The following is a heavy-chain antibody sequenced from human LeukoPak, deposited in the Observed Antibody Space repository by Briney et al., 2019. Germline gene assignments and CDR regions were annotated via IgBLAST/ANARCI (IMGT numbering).Heavy chain of an antibody. CDR2: IHRSGST. D-gene: IGHD1-14*01. V-gene: IGHV4-4*02. Sequence: TSETLSLTCTVSPDSTTSNFWSWVRQPPGKGLEWIGEIHRSGSTNYNPSLQSRVTISIDRSKNQIALELSSVTAADTAVYYCAREIVGGFNPGAYWGQGTLVTVSS. CDR3: AREIVGGFNPGAY. J-gene: IGHJ4*02. CDR1: PDSTTSNF.